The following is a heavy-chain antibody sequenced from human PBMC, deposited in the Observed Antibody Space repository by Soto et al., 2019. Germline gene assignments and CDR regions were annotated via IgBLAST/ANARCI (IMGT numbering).Heavy chain of an antibody. CDR2: INPGSGVT. V-gene: IGHV1-2*02. CDR1: GYSFTKYH. J-gene: IGHJ4*02. CDR3: ARVAGHKNARFDT. D-gene: IGHD1-1*01. Sequence: ASVKVSCKASGYSFTKYHMHWVRQAPGQGLEWMGWINPGSGVTNQAQKFQGRVTMTRDTSITTTYMELNSLTSDDTAVYYCARVAGHKNARFDTWGQGTLVTVSS.